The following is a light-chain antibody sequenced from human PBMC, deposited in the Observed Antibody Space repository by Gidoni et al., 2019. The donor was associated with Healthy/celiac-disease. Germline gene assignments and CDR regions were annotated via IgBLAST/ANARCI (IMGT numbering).Light chain of an antibody. V-gene: IGLV1-44*01. Sequence: QSVLTQPPSAPGTPGQRVTISCSGSSSNIGSNTVNWYQQLPGTAPKLLIYSNNQRPSGVPDRCSGSKSGTSASLAISGLQSEDEADYYCAAWDDSLNGHWVFGGGTKLTVL. CDR2: SNN. CDR1: SSNIGSNT. CDR3: AAWDDSLNGHWV. J-gene: IGLJ3*02.